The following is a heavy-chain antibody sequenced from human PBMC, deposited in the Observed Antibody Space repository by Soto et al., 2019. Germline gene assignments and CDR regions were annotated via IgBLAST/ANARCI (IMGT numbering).Heavy chain of an antibody. CDR3: ARGHRSGWYVGYYYGMDV. CDR2: INHSGST. V-gene: IGHV4-34*01. J-gene: IGHJ6*02. Sequence: SETLSLTCAVYGGSFSGYYWSWIRQPPGKGLEWIGEINHSGSTNYNPSLKSRVTISVDTSKNQFSLKLSSVTAADTAVYYCARGHRSGWYVGYYYGMDVWGQGXTVTVSS. D-gene: IGHD6-19*01. CDR1: GGSFSGYY.